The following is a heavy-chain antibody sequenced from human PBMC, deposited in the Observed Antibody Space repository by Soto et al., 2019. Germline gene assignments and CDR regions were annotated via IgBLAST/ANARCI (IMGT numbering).Heavy chain of an antibody. J-gene: IGHJ5*02. CDR2: IYYSGST. CDR1: GGSISSGDYY. D-gene: IGHD3-22*01. Sequence: TLSLTCTVSGGSISSGDYYWSWIRQPPGKGLEWIGYIYYSGSTYYNPSLKSRVTISVDTSKNQFSLKLSSVTAADTAVYYCASLYDSSGYYPNWFDPWGQGTLVTVSS. CDR3: ASLYDSSGYYPNWFDP. V-gene: IGHV4-30-4*01.